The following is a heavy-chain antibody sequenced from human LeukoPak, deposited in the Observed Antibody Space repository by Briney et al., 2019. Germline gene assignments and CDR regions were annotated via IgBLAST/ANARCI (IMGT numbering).Heavy chain of an antibody. CDR1: GYTFSNYA. D-gene: IGHD2-21*02. V-gene: IGHV1-18*01. CDR3: ARGVLTNCGGDCYQGDY. J-gene: IGHJ4*02. Sequence: ASVKVSCKASGYTFSNYAITFVRQAPGQGLEWMGWISVYSDLTKYAQKFQGRLTMTTDTSTTTAYMELRSLTSADTAVYFCARGVLTNCGGDCYQGDYWGQGTLVTVSS. CDR2: ISVYSDLT.